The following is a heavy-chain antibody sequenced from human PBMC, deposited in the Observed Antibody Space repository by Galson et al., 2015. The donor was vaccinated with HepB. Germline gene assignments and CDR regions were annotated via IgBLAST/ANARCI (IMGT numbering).Heavy chain of an antibody. V-gene: IGHV1-69*06. J-gene: IGHJ4*02. CDR3: ARGMSGYYYNDY. D-gene: IGHD3-22*01. CDR1: GGTFSSYA. CDR2: IIPIFGTA. Sequence: SVKVSCKASGGTFSSYAISWVRQAPGQGLEWMGGIIPIFGTANYAQKFQGRVTITADRSTSTAYMELSSLRSEDTAAYYCARGMSGYYYNDYWGQGTLVTVSS.